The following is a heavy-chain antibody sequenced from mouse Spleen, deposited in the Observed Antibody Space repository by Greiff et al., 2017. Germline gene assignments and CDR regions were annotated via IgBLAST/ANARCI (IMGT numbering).Heavy chain of an antibody. CDR1: GYTFTDYY. CDR2: INPYNGGT. D-gene: IGHD2-3*01. Sequence: EVKLQESGPVLVKPGASVKMSCKASGYTFTDYYMNWVKQSHGKSLEWIGVINPYNGGTSYNQKFKGKATLTVDKSSSTAYMELNSLTSEDSAVYYCAGIYDGYYRAMDYWGQGTSVTVSS. V-gene: IGHV1-19*01. J-gene: IGHJ4*01. CDR3: AGIYDGYYRAMDY.